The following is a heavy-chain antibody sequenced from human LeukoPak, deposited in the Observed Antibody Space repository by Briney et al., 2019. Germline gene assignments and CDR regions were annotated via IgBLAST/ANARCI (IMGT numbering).Heavy chain of an antibody. J-gene: IGHJ6*03. V-gene: IGHV4-59*10. CDR1: GGSISSYY. Sequence: SETLSLTCAASGGSISSYYRSWIRQPAGKGLEWIGRIYTSGSTNYNPSLKSRVTMSVDTSKNQFSLKLSSVTAADTAVYYCAGDTAMVTFNYYYYYMDVWGKGTTVTVSS. D-gene: IGHD5-18*01. CDR2: IYTSGST. CDR3: AGDTAMVTFNYYYYYMDV.